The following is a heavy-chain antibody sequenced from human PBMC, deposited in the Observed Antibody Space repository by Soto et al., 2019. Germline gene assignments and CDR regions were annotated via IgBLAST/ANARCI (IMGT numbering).Heavy chain of an antibody. CDR2: IYHSGST. CDR1: GVSISSSNW. CDR3: ARDLDTAMVRDYYYGMDV. J-gene: IGHJ6*02. D-gene: IGHD5-18*01. Sequence: SETLSLTCAVSGVSISSSNWWSWVRQPPGKGLEWIGEIYHSGSTNYNPSLKSRVTISVDKSKNQFSLKLSSVTAADTAVYYCARDLDTAMVRDYYYGMDVWGQGTTVTVSS. V-gene: IGHV4-4*02.